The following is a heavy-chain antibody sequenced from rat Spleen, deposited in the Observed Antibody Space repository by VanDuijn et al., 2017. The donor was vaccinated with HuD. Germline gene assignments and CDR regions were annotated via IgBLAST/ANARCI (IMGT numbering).Heavy chain of an antibody. CDR2: ISYDGSIT. Sequence: EVQLVESGGGLVQPGRSLKLSCAASGFTFSDYNMAWVRQAPKKGLEWVATISYDGSITYYRDSVKGRFTISRDIAKSTLYLQMNNLRSEDTATYYCARHSAAPVYVMDAWGQGASVTVSS. J-gene: IGHJ4*01. CDR1: GFTFSDYN. CDR3: ARHSAAPVYVMDA. V-gene: IGHV5-7*01. D-gene: IGHD3-1*01.